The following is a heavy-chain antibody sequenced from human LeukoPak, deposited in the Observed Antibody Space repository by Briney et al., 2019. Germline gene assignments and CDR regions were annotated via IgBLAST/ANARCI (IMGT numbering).Heavy chain of an antibody. J-gene: IGHJ4*02. CDR1: GGSISSSSYY. Sequence: PSETLSLTCTVSGGSISSSSYYWGWIRQPPGKWLEWIGSIFDGGTTYYNPSLKSRATISVDTSKKQFSLKLSSVTAADTAVYYCARHDMGGVVPAAMYFDYWGQGTLVTVSS. V-gene: IGHV4-39*01. CDR2: IFDGGTT. D-gene: IGHD2-2*01. CDR3: ARHDMGGVVPAAMYFDY.